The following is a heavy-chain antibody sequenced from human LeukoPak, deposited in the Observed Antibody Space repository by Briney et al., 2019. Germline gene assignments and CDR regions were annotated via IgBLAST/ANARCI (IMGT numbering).Heavy chain of an antibody. CDR2: IYHSGST. Sequence: SETLSLTCTVSGYSISSGYYWGWIRQPPGKGLEWIGSIYHSGSTYYNPSLRSRVTISVDTSKNHFSLKLSSVTAADTAVYYCAREEPVGWYTGDAFDIWGQGTMVTVSS. D-gene: IGHD6-19*01. V-gene: IGHV4-38-2*02. J-gene: IGHJ3*02. CDR1: GYSISSGYY. CDR3: AREEPVGWYTGDAFDI.